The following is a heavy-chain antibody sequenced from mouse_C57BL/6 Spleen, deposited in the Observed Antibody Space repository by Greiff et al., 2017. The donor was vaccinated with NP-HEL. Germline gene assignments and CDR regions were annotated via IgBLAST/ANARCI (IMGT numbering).Heavy chain of an antibody. CDR2: ISSGGSYT. CDR3: ARHDWDYAMDY. J-gene: IGHJ4*01. Sequence: DVMLVESGGDLVKPGGSLKLSCAASGFTFSSYGMSWVRQTPDKRLEWVATISSGGSYTYYPDSVKGRFTISRDNAKNTLYLQMSSLKSEDTAMYYCARHDWDYAMDYWGQGTSVTVSS. CDR1: GFTFSSYG. D-gene: IGHD4-1*01. V-gene: IGHV5-6*02.